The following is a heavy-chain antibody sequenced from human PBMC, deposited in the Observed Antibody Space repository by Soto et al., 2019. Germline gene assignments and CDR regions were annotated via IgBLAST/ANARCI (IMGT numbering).Heavy chain of an antibody. Sequence: SETLSLTCTVSGGSISSGGYYWSWIRQHPGKGLEWIGYIYYSGSTYYNPSLKSRVTTSVDTSKNQFSLKLSSVTAADTAVYYCARADAGYNWTPPYYFDYWGQGTLVTVSS. V-gene: IGHV4-31*03. CDR2: IYYSGST. J-gene: IGHJ4*02. CDR1: GGSISSGGYY. D-gene: IGHD1-1*01. CDR3: ARADAGYNWTPPYYFDY.